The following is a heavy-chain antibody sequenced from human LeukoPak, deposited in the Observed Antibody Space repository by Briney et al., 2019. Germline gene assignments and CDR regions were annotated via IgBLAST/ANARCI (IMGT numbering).Heavy chain of an antibody. J-gene: IGHJ5*02. V-gene: IGHV3-33*01. Sequence: GMSLRLSCAASGFTFSSYGMHWVRQAPGKGLEWVAVIWYDGSNKYYADSVKGRFTISRDNSKNTLYLQMNSLRAEDTAVYYCARESPYCSSTSCYKGFDPWGQGTLVTVSS. D-gene: IGHD2-2*02. CDR2: IWYDGSNK. CDR3: ARESPYCSSTSCYKGFDP. CDR1: GFTFSSYG.